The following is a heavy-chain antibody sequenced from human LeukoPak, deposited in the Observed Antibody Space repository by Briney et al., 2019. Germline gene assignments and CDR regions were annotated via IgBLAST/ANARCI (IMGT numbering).Heavy chain of an antibody. CDR2: IYYSGST. CDR3: ARGDTRYSYGSGYYYYGMDV. CDR1: GGSISSSSYY. Sequence: SETLSLTCTVSGGSISSSSYYWGWIRQPPGKGLEWIGSIYYSGSTYYNPSLKSRVTISVDTSKNQFSLKLSSVTAADTAVYYCARGDTRYSYGSGYYYYGMDVWGQGTTVTVSS. J-gene: IGHJ6*02. D-gene: IGHD5-18*01. V-gene: IGHV4-39*07.